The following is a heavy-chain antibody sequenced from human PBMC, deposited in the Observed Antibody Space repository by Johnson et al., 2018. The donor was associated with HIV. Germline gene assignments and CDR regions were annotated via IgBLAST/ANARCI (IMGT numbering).Heavy chain of an antibody. J-gene: IGHJ3*01. CDR2: ISFDGSNK. D-gene: IGHD6-6*01. CDR3: ARDRAPVYSSSSTPFDAFDF. Sequence: QVQLVESGGGVVQPGRSLRLSCAASGFTFRTYGMHWVRQAPGKGLEWVAVISFDGSNKYYADSVKGLFTISRDNSNNTLYLQMNSLRAEDTAVYYCARDRAPVYSSSSTPFDAFDFWGQGTMVTVSS. V-gene: IGHV3-30*03. CDR1: GFTFRTYG.